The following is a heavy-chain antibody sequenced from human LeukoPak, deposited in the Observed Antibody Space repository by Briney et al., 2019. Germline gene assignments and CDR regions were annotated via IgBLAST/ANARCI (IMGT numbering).Heavy chain of an antibody. Sequence: ASVKVSCKASGYTFTSYGISWVRQAPGQGLEWKGWISAYNGNTNYAQKLQGRVTMPTDTSTSTAYMELRSLRSDDTAVYYCARDHPYSSSWYGDYWGQGTLVTVSS. V-gene: IGHV1-18*01. J-gene: IGHJ4*02. CDR3: ARDHPYSSSWYGDY. CDR2: ISAYNGNT. CDR1: GYTFTSYG. D-gene: IGHD6-13*01.